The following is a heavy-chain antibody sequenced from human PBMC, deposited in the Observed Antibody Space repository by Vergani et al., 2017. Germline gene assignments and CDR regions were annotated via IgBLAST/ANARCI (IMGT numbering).Heavy chain of an antibody. J-gene: IGHJ6*03. CDR1: GFTFSSYW. D-gene: IGHD2-2*01. CDR3: ARSHIVVVPPTEYYYMDV. CDR2: IKKDGSEK. Sequence: EVQLVESGGGLVQPGGSLRLSCAASGFTFSSYWMRWVRKAQGKGLEWLANIKKDGSEKYYVDSVKGRFTISRDNAKNSLYLQMNSLRSDDTAVYYCARSHIVVVPPTEYYYMDVWGKGTTVTVSS. V-gene: IGHV3-7*03.